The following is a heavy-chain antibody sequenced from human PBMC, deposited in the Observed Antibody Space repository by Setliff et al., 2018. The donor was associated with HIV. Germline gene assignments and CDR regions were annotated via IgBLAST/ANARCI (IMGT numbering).Heavy chain of an antibody. CDR3: AKAQWLLSHWGFDP. CDR1: GFTFSSYA. Sequence: GGSLRLSCAASGFTFSSYAITRVRQAPGKGLEWVSAISGSGDSTFYADSVQGRFTISRDNSKNTLYLQMNSLRAEDTAVYYCAKAQWLLSHWGFDPWGQGTLVTVSS. V-gene: IGHV3-23*01. J-gene: IGHJ5*02. CDR2: ISGSGDST. D-gene: IGHD3-3*01.